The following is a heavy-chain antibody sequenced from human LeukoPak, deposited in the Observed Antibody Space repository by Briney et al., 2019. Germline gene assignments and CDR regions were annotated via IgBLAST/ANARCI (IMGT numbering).Heavy chain of an antibody. Sequence: PSETLSLTCAVYGGSFSSSSYYWGWIRQPPGKGLEWIGRIYYSGSTYYNPSLKRRVTISVDTSKNQFSLKLSSVTAADTAVYYCARGQGSGWYYYYYGMDVWGQGTTVTVSS. V-gene: IGHV4-39*07. CDR1: GGSFSSSSYY. CDR2: IYYSGST. J-gene: IGHJ6*02. D-gene: IGHD6-19*01. CDR3: ARGQGSGWYYYYYGMDV.